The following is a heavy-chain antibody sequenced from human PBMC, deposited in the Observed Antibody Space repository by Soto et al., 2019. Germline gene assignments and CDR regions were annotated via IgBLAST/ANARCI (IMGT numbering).Heavy chain of an antibody. D-gene: IGHD2-2*01. V-gene: IGHV4-4*07. CDR2: IYTSGST. Sequence: LSLTCTVSGGSISSYYWSWIRQPAGKGLEWIGRIYTSGSTNYNPSLKSRVTMSVDTSKNQFSLKLSSVTAADTAVYYCARDPGPAAPNYYYYYGMDVWGQGTTVTVSS. J-gene: IGHJ6*02. CDR1: GGSISSYY. CDR3: ARDPGPAAPNYYYYYGMDV.